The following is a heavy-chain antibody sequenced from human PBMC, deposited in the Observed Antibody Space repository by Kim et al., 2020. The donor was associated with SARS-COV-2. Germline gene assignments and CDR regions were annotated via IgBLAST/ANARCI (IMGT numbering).Heavy chain of an antibody. CDR3: ARSHGSGINWFDP. D-gene: IGHD3-10*01. V-gene: IGHV1-8*01. J-gene: IGHJ5*02. Sequence: AQRFQGRVTMTRNTSISTAYMELSSLRSADTAVYYCARSHGSGINWFDPWGQGTLVTVSS.